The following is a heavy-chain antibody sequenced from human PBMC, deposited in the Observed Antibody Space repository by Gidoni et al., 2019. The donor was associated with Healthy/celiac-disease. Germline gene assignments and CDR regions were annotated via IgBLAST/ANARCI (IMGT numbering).Heavy chain of an antibody. D-gene: IGHD6-19*01. CDR3: ARHCGGGQWLVYHYTHFDY. CDR1: GGSISSSSYY. CDR2: IYYSGST. Sequence: QLQLQESCPGLVKPSETLTLTCTVSGGSISSSSYYWGWIRQPPGKGLEWIGSIYYSGSTYYNPSLKSRVTISVDTSKNQFSLKLSSVTAADTAVYYCARHCGGGQWLVYHYTHFDYWGQGTLVTVSS. V-gene: IGHV4-39*01. J-gene: IGHJ4*02.